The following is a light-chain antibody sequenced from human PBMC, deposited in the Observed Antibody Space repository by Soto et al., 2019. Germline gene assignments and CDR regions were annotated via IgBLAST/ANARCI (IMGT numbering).Light chain of an antibody. CDR1: QSVSSN. J-gene: IGKJ1*01. Sequence: EIVMTQSPATLSVSPGERATLSCRASQSVSSNLAWYQQKPGQAPRLLIYGPSTRATGIPARFSGSGSGTQFTLTSSGLQSEDSAVYYCQQFNSWPGTFGQGTKVEIK. CDR2: GPS. V-gene: IGKV3-15*01. CDR3: QQFNSWPGT.